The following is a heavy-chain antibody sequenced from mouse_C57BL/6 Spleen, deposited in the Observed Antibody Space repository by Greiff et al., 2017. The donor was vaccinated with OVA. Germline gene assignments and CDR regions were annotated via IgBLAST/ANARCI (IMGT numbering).Heavy chain of an antibody. D-gene: IGHD2-2*01. CDR1: GYTFTDYE. V-gene: IGHV1-15*01. J-gene: IGHJ3*01. CDR2: IDPETGGT. CDR3: SMVTY. Sequence: VHLVESGAELVRPGASVTLSCKASGYTFTDYEMHWVKQTPVHGLEWIGAIDPETGGTAYNQKFKGKAILTADKSSSTAYMELRSLASEDSAVYYCSMVTYWGQGTLVTVSA.